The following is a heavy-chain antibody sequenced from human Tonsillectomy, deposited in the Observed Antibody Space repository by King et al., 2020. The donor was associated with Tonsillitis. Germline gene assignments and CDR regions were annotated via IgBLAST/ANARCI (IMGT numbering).Heavy chain of an antibody. CDR3: AKDMHGSGTLDALDF. D-gene: IGHD3-10*01. CDR2: ISWNSGYK. J-gene: IGHJ3*01. Sequence: VQLVESGGGLVQPGRSLRLSCAASGFTFDDYAMAWVRQVPGKGLQWVSGISWNSGYKGYADSVKGRFTISRDNAKNSLYLQMNSLRAEDTALYYCAKDMHGSGTLDALDFWGQGTMVTVSS. V-gene: IGHV3-9*01. CDR1: GFTFDDYA.